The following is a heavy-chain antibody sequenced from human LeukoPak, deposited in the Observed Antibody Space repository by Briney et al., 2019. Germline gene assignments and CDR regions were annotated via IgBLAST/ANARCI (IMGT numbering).Heavy chain of an antibody. CDR1: GFTFSSYE. V-gene: IGHV3-48*03. D-gene: IGHD3-10*01. CDR3: AREVLLWFGEITQDYYMDV. Sequence: GGSLRLSCAASGFTFSSYEMNWVRQAPGQGLEWVSYISSSGSTIYYADSVKGRFTISRDNAKNSLYLQMNSLRAEDTAVYYCAREVLLWFGEITQDYYMDVWGKGTTVTISS. CDR2: ISSSGSTI. J-gene: IGHJ6*03.